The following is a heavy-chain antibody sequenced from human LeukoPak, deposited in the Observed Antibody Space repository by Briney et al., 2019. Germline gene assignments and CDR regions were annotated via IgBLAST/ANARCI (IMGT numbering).Heavy chain of an antibody. Sequence: PGGSLRLSCAASGFTFDDYLIHCVRQAPGKGLEWGSLISWDGDITYYADCVKGRFTISRDNSKNSLYLQMNSLRTEDTALYYCAKARGLIGGAFDIWGQGTMVTVSS. J-gene: IGHJ3*02. V-gene: IGHV3-43*01. CDR1: GFTFDDYL. CDR2: ISWDGDIT. D-gene: IGHD3-22*01. CDR3: AKARGLIGGAFDI.